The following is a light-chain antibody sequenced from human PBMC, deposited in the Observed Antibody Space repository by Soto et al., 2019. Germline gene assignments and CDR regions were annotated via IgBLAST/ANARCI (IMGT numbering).Light chain of an antibody. V-gene: IGLV2-23*01. CDR3: GSYAGSDWV. CDR2: EGS. J-gene: IGLJ3*02. CDR1: SSDVGSYNL. Sequence: QSVLTQPASVSGSPGQSITISCTGTSSDVGSYNLVSWYQQHPGKSPKLMIYEGSKRPSGVSNRFSGSKSGNTASLTISGLQAEDEADYYGGSYAGSDWVFGGGTKLTVL.